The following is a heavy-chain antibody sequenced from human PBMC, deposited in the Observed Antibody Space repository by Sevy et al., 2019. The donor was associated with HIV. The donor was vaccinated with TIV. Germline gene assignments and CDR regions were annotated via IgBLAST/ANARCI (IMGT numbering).Heavy chain of an antibody. CDR1: GGSISSSSYY. Sequence: SETLSLTCTVSGGSISSSSYYWGWIRQPPGKGLEWIGSIYYSGSTYYNPSLKSRVTISVDTSKNQFSLKLSSVTAADTAVYYCPSTPLDIVVVVAATYNWFDPWGQGTLVTVSS. CDR3: PSTPLDIVVVVAATYNWFDP. CDR2: IYYSGST. V-gene: IGHV4-39*01. D-gene: IGHD2-15*01. J-gene: IGHJ5*02.